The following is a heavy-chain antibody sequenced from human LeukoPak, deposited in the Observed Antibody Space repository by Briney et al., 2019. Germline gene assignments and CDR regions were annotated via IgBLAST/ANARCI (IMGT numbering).Heavy chain of an antibody. D-gene: IGHD1-26*01. CDR2: ISGRSSTI. CDR3: ARDRLTSGSYFFDY. Sequence: GGSLRLSCAASAFTFSDYSMNWVRQAPGKGLEWISYISGRSSTIYYADSVRGRFTISRDNAKNSMYLQMNSLRAKDTAVYYCARDRLTSGSYFFDYWGQGTLVTVSS. V-gene: IGHV3-48*01. CDR1: AFTFSDYS. J-gene: IGHJ4*02.